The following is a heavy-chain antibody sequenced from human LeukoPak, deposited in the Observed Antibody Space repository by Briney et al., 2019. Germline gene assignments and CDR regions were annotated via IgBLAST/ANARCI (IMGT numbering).Heavy chain of an antibody. D-gene: IGHD3-3*01. V-gene: IGHV1-2*02. Sequence: ASVKVSCKASGYTFTGYYMHWVRQAPGQGLEWMGWINPNSGGTSYAQKFQGRVTMTRDTSISTAYMELSRLRSDDTAVYYCARGPPISGNFWRGKNHPPDYWGQGTLVTVSS. CDR2: INPNSGGT. CDR1: GYTFTGYY. J-gene: IGHJ4*02. CDR3: ARGPPISGNFWRGKNHPPDY.